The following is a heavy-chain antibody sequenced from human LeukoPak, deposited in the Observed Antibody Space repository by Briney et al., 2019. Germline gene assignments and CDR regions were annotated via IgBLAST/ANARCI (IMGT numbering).Heavy chain of an antibody. D-gene: IGHD6-19*01. CDR3: ARVEVAGDPYYYGMDV. Sequence: GGSLRLSCAASGFSFSSYSMNWVRQAPGNGLEWVSSISSSRSYIYYADSVKGRFTISRDNAKNSLYLQMNSLRAEDTAVYYCARVEVAGDPYYYGMDVWGQGTTVTVSS. V-gene: IGHV3-21*01. CDR1: GFSFSSYS. J-gene: IGHJ6*02. CDR2: ISSSRSYI.